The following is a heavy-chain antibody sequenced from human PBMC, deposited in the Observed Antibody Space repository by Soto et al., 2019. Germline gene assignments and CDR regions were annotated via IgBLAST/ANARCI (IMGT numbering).Heavy chain of an antibody. J-gene: IGHJ3*02. CDR2: INSDGSST. CDR3: ARDRPLRSSSWENDAFDI. Sequence: GGSLRLSCAASGFTFRSYWMHWVRHTPGKGLVWVSRINSDGSSTSYADSVKGRFTISRDNAKNTLYLQMNSLRAEDTAVYYCARDRPLRSSSWENDAFDIWGQGTMVTVSS. CDR1: GFTFRSYW. V-gene: IGHV3-74*01. D-gene: IGHD6-13*01.